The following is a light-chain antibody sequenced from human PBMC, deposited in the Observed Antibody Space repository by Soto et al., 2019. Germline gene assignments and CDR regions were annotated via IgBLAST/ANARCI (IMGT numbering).Light chain of an antibody. CDR1: QSVSNY. CDR3: QERSNWPKLT. V-gene: IGKV3-11*01. CDR2: DAS. Sequence: EIGFTQSPHTLSLSPGESATLSCMASQSVSNYLGWYQQKPGQAPRLLIYDASNRATGIPARFSGSGSGTDFTLTISSLEPEDFAVYYCQERSNWPKLTFGGGTKVDIK. J-gene: IGKJ4*01.